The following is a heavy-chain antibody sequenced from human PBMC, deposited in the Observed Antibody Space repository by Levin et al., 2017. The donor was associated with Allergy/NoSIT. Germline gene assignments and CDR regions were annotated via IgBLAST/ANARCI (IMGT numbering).Heavy chain of an antibody. Sequence: GESLKISCAASGFTFSSYAMSWVRQAPGKGLEWVSAISGSGGSTYYADSVKGRFTISRDNSKNTLYLQMNSLRAEDTAVYYCAKDPDRALTDGTFDYWGQGTLVTVSS. CDR2: ISGSGGST. CDR3: AKDPDRALTDGTFDY. CDR1: GFTFSSYA. J-gene: IGHJ4*02. D-gene: IGHD1-26*01. V-gene: IGHV3-23*01.